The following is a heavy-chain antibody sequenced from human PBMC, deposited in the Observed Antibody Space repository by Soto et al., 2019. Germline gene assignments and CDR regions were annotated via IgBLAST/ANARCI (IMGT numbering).Heavy chain of an antibody. V-gene: IGHV5-51*01. D-gene: IGHD3-3*01. CDR1: GYNFAGYW. Sequence: GESLKISCKGSGYNFAGYWIAWVRQMPGKGLELMGIIYPSDSDTRYRPSFQGQVTIPADKSISSAYLQWSSLRASDTAMYYCARGGVSTRTFDYWGQGTPVTVPS. J-gene: IGHJ4*02. CDR2: IYPSDSDT. CDR3: ARGGVSTRTFDY.